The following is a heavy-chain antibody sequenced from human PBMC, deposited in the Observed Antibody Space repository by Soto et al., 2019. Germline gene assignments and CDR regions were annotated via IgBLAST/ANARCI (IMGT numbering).Heavy chain of an antibody. CDR3: ARDRRTAEYCSGGSCLGSLWDY. D-gene: IGHD2-15*01. CDR1: GYTFTSYY. J-gene: IGHJ4*02. Sequence: ASVKVSCKASGYTFTSYYMHWVRQAPGQGLEWMGIINPSGGSTSYAQKFQGRVTMTRDTSTSTVYMELSSLRSEDTAVYYCARDRRTAEYCSGGSCLGSLWDYWGQGTLVNVSS. V-gene: IGHV1-46*03. CDR2: INPSGGST.